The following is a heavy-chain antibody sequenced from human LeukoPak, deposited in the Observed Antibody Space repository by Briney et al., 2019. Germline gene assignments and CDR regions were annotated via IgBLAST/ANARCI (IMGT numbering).Heavy chain of an antibody. Sequence: SETLSLTCTVSGDSISSYYWTWIRQPPGKGLEWLGYIYPSGSPNYIPYLKSRVNISVDTSNNQFSLKLTSVTAADTAEYYCVRHVRNYYDSSGYYYGGGYFAPWGQGRMVSVCS. D-gene: IGHD3-22*01. J-gene: IGHJ5*02. CDR2: IYPSGSP. CDR1: GDSISSYY. V-gene: IGHV4-4*09. CDR3: VRHVRNYYDSSGYYYGGGYFAP.